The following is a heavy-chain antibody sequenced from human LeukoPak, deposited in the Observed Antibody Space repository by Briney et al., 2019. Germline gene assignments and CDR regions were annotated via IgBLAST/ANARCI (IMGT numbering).Heavy chain of an antibody. Sequence: GRSLRLSCAASGFTFSSYGMHWVRQAPGKGLEWVAVISYDGSNKYYADSVKGRFTISRDNSKNTLYLQMNSLRAEDTAVYYCAREGVVVTASFDYWGQGTLVTVSS. J-gene: IGHJ4*02. V-gene: IGHV3-30*19. CDR2: ISYDGSNK. D-gene: IGHD2-21*02. CDR3: AREGVVVTASFDY. CDR1: GFTFSSYG.